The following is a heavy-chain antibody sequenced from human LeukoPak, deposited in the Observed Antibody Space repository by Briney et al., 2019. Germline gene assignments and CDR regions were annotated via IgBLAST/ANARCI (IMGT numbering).Heavy chain of an antibody. CDR1: GGTFSSYA. D-gene: IGHD3-22*01. V-gene: IGHV1-69*01. Sequence: GSSMKVSCKASGGTFSSYAISWVRQAPGQGLEWMGGIIPIFGTANYAQKFQGRVTITADESTSTAYMELSSLRSEDTAVYYCARGGERRHFLTYYYDSSGYSFDYWGQGTLVTVSS. J-gene: IGHJ4*02. CDR2: IIPIFGTA. CDR3: ARGGERRHFLTYYYDSSGYSFDY.